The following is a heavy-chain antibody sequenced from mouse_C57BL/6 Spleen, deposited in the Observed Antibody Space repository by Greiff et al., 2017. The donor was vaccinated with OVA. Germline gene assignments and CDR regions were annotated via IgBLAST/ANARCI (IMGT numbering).Heavy chain of an antibody. CDR2: IDPSDSYT. CDR3: ARQGGYAMDY. Sequence: QVQLQQSGAELVRPGTSVKLSCKASGYTFTSYWMHWVKQRPGQGLEWIGVIDPSDSYTNYTQKFKGKATLTVDPSSSTAYMQLRSLTSEDSAVYYCARQGGYAMDYWGQGTSVTVSS. V-gene: IGHV1-59*01. CDR1: GYTFTSYW. J-gene: IGHJ4*01.